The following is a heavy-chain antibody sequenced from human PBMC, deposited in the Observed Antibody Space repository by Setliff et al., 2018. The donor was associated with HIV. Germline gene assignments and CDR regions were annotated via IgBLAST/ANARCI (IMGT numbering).Heavy chain of an antibody. V-gene: IGHV3-23*03. CDR1: GFTFSSYA. CDR3: ARDRYTYGSGSAFDY. D-gene: IGHD3-10*01. Sequence: GESLKISCTASGFTFSSYAMTWVRQVPGKGLEWVSAIYSGDNYSTYYADSVKGRFTISRDNSKNTLYLQMNSLRAADTAVYYCARDRYTYGSGSAFDYWGQGTLVTVSS. CDR2: IYSGDNYST. J-gene: IGHJ4*02.